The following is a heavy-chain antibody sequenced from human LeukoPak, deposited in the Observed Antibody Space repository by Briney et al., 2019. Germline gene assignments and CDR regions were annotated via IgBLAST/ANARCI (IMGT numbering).Heavy chain of an antibody. D-gene: IGHD3-10*01. CDR2: FDPEDGET. CDR1: GYTLTELS. J-gene: IGHJ5*02. Sequence: ASVKVSCKVSGYTLTELSMHWVRQAPGKGLEWMGGFDPEDGETIYAQKFQGRVTMTEDTSTDTAYMELSSLRSEDTAVYYCARAEQYYGSGSYSNWFDPWGQGTLVTVSS. CDR3: ARAEQYYGSGSYSNWFDP. V-gene: IGHV1-24*01.